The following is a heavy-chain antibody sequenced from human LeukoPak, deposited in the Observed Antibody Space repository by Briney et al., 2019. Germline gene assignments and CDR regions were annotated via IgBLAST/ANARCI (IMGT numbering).Heavy chain of an antibody. CDR2: ISSSGSTI. V-gene: IGHV3-11*04. CDR3: AREASDYYYYYMDV. J-gene: IGHJ6*03. D-gene: IGHD6-19*01. Sequence: PGGSLRLSCAASGFTFSDYYMSWIHQAPGKGLEWVSYISSSGSTIYYADSVKGRFTISRDNAKNSLYLQMNSLRAEDTAVYYCAREASDYYYYYMDVWGKGTTVTVSS. CDR1: GFTFSDYY.